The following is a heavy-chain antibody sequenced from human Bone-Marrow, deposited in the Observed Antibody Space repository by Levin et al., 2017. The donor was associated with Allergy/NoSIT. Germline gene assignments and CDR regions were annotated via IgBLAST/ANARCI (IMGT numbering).Heavy chain of an antibody. CDR1: GYKFTNYY. J-gene: IGHJ5*02. D-gene: IGHD3-22*01. CDR2: VNPSGGSA. Sequence: ASVKVSCKASGYKFTNYYIHWVRQAPGQGLEWMGGVNPSGGSANYAQKFQGRVTMTRDTSTSTVYMALTSLRSEDSAVYYCARATFSDDSSTYYFQWFDPWGQGTLVTVSS. V-gene: IGHV1-46*01. CDR3: ARATFSDDSSTYYFQWFDP.